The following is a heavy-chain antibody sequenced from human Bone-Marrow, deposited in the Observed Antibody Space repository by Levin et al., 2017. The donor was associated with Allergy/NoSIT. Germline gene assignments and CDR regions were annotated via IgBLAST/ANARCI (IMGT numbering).Heavy chain of an antibody. V-gene: IGHV3-9*01. J-gene: IGHJ4*02. CDR3: SALASRPY. CDR1: GLSIEDYA. D-gene: IGHD6-6*01. Sequence: PGGSLRLSCSVSGLSIEDYAMHWVRQVPGKGLQWVAGINWNSDQIAYEDSVQGRFTISRDNAKNSLFLQMSSLRVDDTAVYYCSALASRPYWGQGTLVTVS. CDR2: INWNSDQI.